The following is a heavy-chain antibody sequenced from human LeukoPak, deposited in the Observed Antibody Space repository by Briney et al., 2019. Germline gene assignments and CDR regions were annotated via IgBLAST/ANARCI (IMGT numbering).Heavy chain of an antibody. D-gene: IGHD3-10*01. CDR3: AARYGSGSYYR. CDR2: IYYSGST. CDR1: GGSISSSSYY. V-gene: IGHV4-39*01. Sequence: SETLSLTCTVSGGSISSSSYYWGWIRQPPGKGLEWIGSIYYSGSTYYNPSLKSRVTISVDTSKNQFSLKLSSVTAADTAVYYCAARYGSGSYYRWGQGTLVTVSS. J-gene: IGHJ4*02.